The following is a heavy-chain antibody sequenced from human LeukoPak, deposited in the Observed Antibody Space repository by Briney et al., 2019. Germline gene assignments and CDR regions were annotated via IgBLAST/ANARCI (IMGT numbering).Heavy chain of an antibody. CDR2: ISYDGSNK. V-gene: IGHV3-30*18. D-gene: IGHD1-26*01. CDR1: GFTFSSYG. CDR3: AKDWYSGSYDAFDI. J-gene: IGHJ3*02. Sequence: GRSLRLSCAASGFTFSSYGMDWVRQAPGKGLEWVAVISYDGSNKYYADSVKGRFTISRDNSKNTLYLQMNGLRVEDTAVYYCAKDWYSGSYDAFDIWGQGTTVTVSS.